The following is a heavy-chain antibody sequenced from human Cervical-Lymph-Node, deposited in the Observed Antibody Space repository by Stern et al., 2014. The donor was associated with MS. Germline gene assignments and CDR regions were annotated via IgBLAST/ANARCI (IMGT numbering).Heavy chain of an antibody. J-gene: IGHJ4*02. V-gene: IGHV1-8*02. D-gene: IGHD3-16*01. CDR3: VRTYIRFGAVVTLDY. CDR2: MHPNSENT. CDR1: GYTFTSYD. Sequence: QVQLVQSGAEVKKPGASVKVSCKTSGYTFTSYDIHWVRQAPGQGLEWMGWMHPNSENTGYAQKFQGRVTMTGNTSLSTAYMDLSSLRSEDTAIYYCVRTYIRFGAVVTLDYWGQGTLVTVSS.